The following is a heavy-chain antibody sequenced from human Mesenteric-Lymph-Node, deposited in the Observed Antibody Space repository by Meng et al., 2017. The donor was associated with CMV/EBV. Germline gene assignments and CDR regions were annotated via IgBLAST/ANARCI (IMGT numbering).Heavy chain of an antibody. CDR3: ARDGPWIQLWPVY. J-gene: IGHJ4*02. D-gene: IGHD5-18*01. V-gene: IGHV4-39*07. Sequence: SETLSLTCTVSGGSISSSSYYWGWIRQPPGKGLEWIGSIYYSGSTYYNPSLKSRVTISVDTSKNQFSLKLSSVTAADTAVYYCARDGPWIQLWPVYWGQGTLVTVSS. CDR1: GGSISSSSYY. CDR2: IYYSGST.